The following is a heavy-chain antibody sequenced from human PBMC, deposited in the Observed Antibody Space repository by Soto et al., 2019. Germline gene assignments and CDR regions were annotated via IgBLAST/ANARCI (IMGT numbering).Heavy chain of an antibody. CDR3: ASRQSRWYPGEVYGMDV. V-gene: IGHV4-39*01. CDR2: IYYSGST. Sequence: PSETLSLTCTVSGGSISRSSYYWGWIRQPPGKGLEWIGSIYYSGSTYYNPSLKSRVTISVDTSKNQFSLKLSSVTAADTAVYYCASRQSRWYPGEVYGMDVWGQGTTVTVSS. D-gene: IGHD6-19*01. CDR1: GGSISRSSYY. J-gene: IGHJ6*02.